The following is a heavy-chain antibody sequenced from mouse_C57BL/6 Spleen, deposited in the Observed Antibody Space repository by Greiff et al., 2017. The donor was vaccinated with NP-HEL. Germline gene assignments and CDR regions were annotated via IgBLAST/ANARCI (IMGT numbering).Heavy chain of an antibody. CDR1: GYTFTSYW. Sequence: VQLQQSGAELVMPGASVKLSCKASGYTFTSYWMHWVKQRPGQGLEWIGEIDPSDSYTNYNQKFKGKSTLTVDKSSSTAYMQLSSLTSEDSAVYYCARLYGVGYWGQGTTLTVSS. CDR3: ARLYGVGY. CDR2: IDPSDSYT. D-gene: IGHD1-2*01. V-gene: IGHV1-69*01. J-gene: IGHJ2*01.